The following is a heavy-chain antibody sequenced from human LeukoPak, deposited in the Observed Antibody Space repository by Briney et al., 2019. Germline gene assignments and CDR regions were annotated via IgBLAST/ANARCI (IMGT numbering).Heavy chain of an antibody. V-gene: IGHV4-59*11. D-gene: IGHD6-19*01. J-gene: IGHJ6*03. CDR2: IYYGGRT. CDR3: AREVTVAGTFYFYMDV. CDR1: GGSISSHY. Sequence: PSETLSLTCSVSGGSISSHYWTWVRQPPGQALEFIGYIYYGGRTQYNPSLKSRVTMTMDTSKNQFSLRLNSVSAADTAVHYCAREVTVAGTFYFYMDVWGKGTTVTVSS.